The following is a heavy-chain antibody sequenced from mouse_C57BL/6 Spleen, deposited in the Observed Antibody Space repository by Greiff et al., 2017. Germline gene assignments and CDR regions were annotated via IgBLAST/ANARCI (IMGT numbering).Heavy chain of an antibody. CDR3: ARSYDYDDYAMDY. CDR1: GYAFTNYL. CDR2: INPGSGGT. J-gene: IGHJ4*01. D-gene: IGHD2-4*01. V-gene: IGHV1-54*01. Sequence: QVQLKQSGAELVRPGTSVKVSCKASGYAFTNYLIEWVKQRPGQGLEWIGVINPGSGGTNYNEKFKGKATLTADKSSSTAYMQLSSLTSEDSAVYFCARSYDYDDYAMDYWGQGTSVTVSS.